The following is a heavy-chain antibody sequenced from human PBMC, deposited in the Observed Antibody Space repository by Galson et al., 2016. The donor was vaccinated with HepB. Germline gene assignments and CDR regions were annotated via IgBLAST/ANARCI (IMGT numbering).Heavy chain of an antibody. V-gene: IGHV3-21*01. D-gene: IGHD2-2*01. CDR2: ISSSSDYI. CDR1: AFTFSRYS. Sequence: SLRLSCAASAFTFSRYSMSWVRQAPGKGLEWLSSISSSSDYIHHADSVKGRFTISRDSAKNSLYLHLSSLRVDDTAVYYCARAMGQYQLLPFAMNVWGQGTMVAVSS. J-gene: IGHJ6*02. CDR3: ARAMGQYQLLPFAMNV.